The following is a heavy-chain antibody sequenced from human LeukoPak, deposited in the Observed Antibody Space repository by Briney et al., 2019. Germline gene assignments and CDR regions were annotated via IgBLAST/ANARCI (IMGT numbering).Heavy chain of an antibody. D-gene: IGHD2-21*02. V-gene: IGHV3-53*01. CDR1: GFSDSSNY. CDR2: IYSGGST. CDR3: ARTDETAPAEDFQH. Sequence: GGSLRLSCAASGFSDSSNYMSWVRQATGKGLEWVPVIYSGGSTYYADSVKGRFPISRDNSKNTLYLQMKSLRAEDTAVYYCARTDETAPAEDFQHWGQGTLVTVSS. J-gene: IGHJ1*01.